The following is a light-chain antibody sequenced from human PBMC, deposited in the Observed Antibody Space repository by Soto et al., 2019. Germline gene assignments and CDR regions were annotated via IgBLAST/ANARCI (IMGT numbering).Light chain of an antibody. Sequence: DIQMTQSPSSLSASVGDRVTITCRASQSISSYLNWYQQKPGKAPKLLIYAASSLQSGVPSRFSGSRSGTDFTLPISSLQPEDFATYYCQQSYSTPRTVGGGTKVEI. V-gene: IGKV1-39*01. CDR3: QQSYSTPRT. J-gene: IGKJ4*01. CDR1: QSISSY. CDR2: AAS.